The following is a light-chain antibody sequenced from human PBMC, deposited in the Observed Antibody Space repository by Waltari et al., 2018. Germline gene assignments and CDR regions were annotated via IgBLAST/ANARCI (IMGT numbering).Light chain of an antibody. J-gene: IGLJ2*01. Sequence: SSELTQDPAVSVALGQTVRITCQGDSLRTYDASWYQQKPGQAPMLLIYGQNRRPSGIPDRVSVSTSGTTASLTITGAQAEDEADYHCTSRDFTGTVFFGGGTKVTVL. CDR2: GQN. CDR1: SLRTYD. V-gene: IGLV3-19*01. CDR3: TSRDFTGTVF.